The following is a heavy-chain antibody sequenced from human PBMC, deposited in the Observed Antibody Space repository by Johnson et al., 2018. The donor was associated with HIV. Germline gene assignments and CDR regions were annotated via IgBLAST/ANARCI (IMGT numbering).Heavy chain of an antibody. Sequence: VQLVESGGGLVQPGGSLRLSCAASGFTFSNYWMSWVRQAPGKGLEWVANIKQDGSEKYYVDSVKGRFTISRDNAKNSLYLQMNSLKTEDTAVYYCTTDGGLGSFDIWGQGTMVAVSS. V-gene: IGHV3-7*03. J-gene: IGHJ3*02. CDR3: TTDGGLGSFDI. CDR2: IKQDGSEK. D-gene: IGHD7-27*01. CDR1: GFTFSNYW.